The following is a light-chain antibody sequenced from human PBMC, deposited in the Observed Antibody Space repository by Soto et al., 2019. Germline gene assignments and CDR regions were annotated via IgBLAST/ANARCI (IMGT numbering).Light chain of an antibody. Sequence: EIVLTQSPATLSVSPGERATLSCRASQSINNNYLAWYQQKPGQAPRLLIYGISTRATGVPARFSGSGSGTEFTLTISSLQSEDFAVYYCQQYGSSGTFGQGTKVDIK. CDR3: QQYGSSGT. CDR2: GIS. J-gene: IGKJ1*01. CDR1: QSINNNY. V-gene: IGKV3-20*01.